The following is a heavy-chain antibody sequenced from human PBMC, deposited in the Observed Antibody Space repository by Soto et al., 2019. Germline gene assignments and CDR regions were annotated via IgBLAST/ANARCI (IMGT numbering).Heavy chain of an antibody. CDR1: GDTFTDNA. Sequence: PGESLKISWKLSGDTFTDNAISWVRQIPGKGLEWMGRINPRDSSTSYSPSFQGHATISADSSTATAFLQWSALKASDTAMYYCARLGPGDWGQGTLVTVSS. V-gene: IGHV5-10-1*01. D-gene: IGHD1-26*01. CDR2: INPRDSST. J-gene: IGHJ4*02. CDR3: ARLGPGD.